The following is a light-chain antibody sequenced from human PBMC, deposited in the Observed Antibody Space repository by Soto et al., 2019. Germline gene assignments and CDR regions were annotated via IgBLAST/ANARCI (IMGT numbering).Light chain of an antibody. V-gene: IGLV2-14*01. Sequence: QSVLTKPASVSGSPGQSIAISCTGTRSDFGAYNYVSWYQQHPGKAPKLMISEVTNRPSGVSDRFSGSKSGNTASLTISGLQAEDEADYYCSSFTSRFTFVFGTGTKV. J-gene: IGLJ1*01. CDR3: SSFTSRFTFV. CDR2: EVT. CDR1: RSDFGAYNY.